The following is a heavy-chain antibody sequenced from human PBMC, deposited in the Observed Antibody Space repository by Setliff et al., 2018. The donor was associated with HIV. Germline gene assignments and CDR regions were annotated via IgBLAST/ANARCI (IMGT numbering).Heavy chain of an antibody. D-gene: IGHD3-22*01. J-gene: IGHJ4*02. CDR2: IVVGSGNT. CDR3: ARDYSPTFYYYDSSGTFDY. V-gene: IGHV1-58*01. CDR1: GFTFTSSA. Sequence: GASVKVSCKASGFTFTSSAVQWVRQARGQRLEWIGWIVVGSGNTNYAQKFQERVTITRDMSTSTAYMELSSLRSEDTAVYYCARDYSPTFYYYDSSGTFDYWGQGTLVTVSS.